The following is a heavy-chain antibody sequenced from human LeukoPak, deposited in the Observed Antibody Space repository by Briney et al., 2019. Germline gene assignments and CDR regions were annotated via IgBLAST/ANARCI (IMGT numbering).Heavy chain of an antibody. CDR2: IKQDGSEK. Sequence: GGSLRLSCAASGFTFSSYWMSWVRQAPGKGLEWVANIKQDGSEKYYVDSVKGRFTISRDNAKNSLHLQMASLRDEDTAVYYCARDPDYYGSGTYFNHYFDNWGQGTLVTVSS. V-gene: IGHV3-7*01. CDR1: GFTFSSYW. D-gene: IGHD3-10*01. CDR3: ARDPDYYGSGTYFNHYFDN. J-gene: IGHJ4*02.